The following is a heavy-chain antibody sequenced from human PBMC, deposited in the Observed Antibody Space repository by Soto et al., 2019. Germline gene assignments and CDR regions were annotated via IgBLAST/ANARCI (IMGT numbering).Heavy chain of an antibody. CDR3: ASHPTGLWFGEGPDY. D-gene: IGHD3-10*01. CDR1: GGSISSRISY. CDR2: IYYNGNT. J-gene: IGHJ4*02. Sequence: QPQLRESGPGLVKPSETLSLTCTVSGGSISSRISYWGWIRQSPGGGLAWIGSIYYNGNTYYNPSLQGRVTISVHTSKNQFSLKLGAVTAADTAVYYCASHPTGLWFGEGPDYWGQGTLVTVSS. V-gene: IGHV4-39*01.